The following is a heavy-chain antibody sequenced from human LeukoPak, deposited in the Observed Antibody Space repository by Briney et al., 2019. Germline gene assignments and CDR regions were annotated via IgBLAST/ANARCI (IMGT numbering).Heavy chain of an antibody. CDR3: ARPYDSSSYAAFDI. V-gene: IGHV3-7*03. D-gene: IGHD3-22*01. Sequence: GGSLRLSCAASGFTFSSYGMSWVRQAPGKGLEWVANIKKDGSEKYYVDSVTGRFTISRDNAKNSLYLQMNSLRAEATAVYYCARPYDSSSYAAFDIWGHGTMVTVSS. CDR1: GFTFSSYG. J-gene: IGHJ3*02. CDR2: IKKDGSEK.